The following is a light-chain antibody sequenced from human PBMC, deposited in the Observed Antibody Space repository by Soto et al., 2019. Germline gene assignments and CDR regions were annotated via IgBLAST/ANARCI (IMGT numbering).Light chain of an antibody. J-gene: IGLJ2*01. CDR2: EVS. V-gene: IGLV2-23*02. Sequence: QSALTQPASVSGSPGQSITISCTGTSSDVGSYNLVSWYQQHPGKAPKLMIYEVSQRPSGVSSRFSGSKSGNTASLTISGLQAEDEADYYCCSYAGSDVVFGGGTQLTVL. CDR3: CSYAGSDVV. CDR1: SSDVGSYNL.